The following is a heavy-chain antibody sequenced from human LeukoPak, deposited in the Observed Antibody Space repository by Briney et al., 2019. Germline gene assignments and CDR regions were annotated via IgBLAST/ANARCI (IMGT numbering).Heavy chain of an antibody. Sequence: ASVKVSCKASGYTVTSYGISWVRQAPGQGLEWMGWISAYNGNTNYAQKLQGRVTMTTDTSASTAYMELRSLRSDDTAVYYCARVKVATILENWFDPWGQGTLVTVSS. CDR3: ARVKVATILENWFDP. CDR2: ISAYNGNT. CDR1: GYTVTSYG. V-gene: IGHV1-18*04. D-gene: IGHD5-12*01. J-gene: IGHJ5*02.